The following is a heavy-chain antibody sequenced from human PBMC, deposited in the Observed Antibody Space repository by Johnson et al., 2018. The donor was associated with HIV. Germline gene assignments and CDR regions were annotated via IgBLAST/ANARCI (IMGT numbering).Heavy chain of an antibody. Sequence: EVQLVESGGGLIQPGGSLRLSCAASGFTFNSYAMSWVRQGPGKGLEWVAAISGSGGSTYYSNSVKGRFTISRDNSKNTLYLQMNSRRPEDTAVYYCTKVWWFYYGQYHDAFDIWGQGTMVTGSS. V-gene: IGHV3-23*04. J-gene: IGHJ3*02. CDR3: TKVWWFYYGQYHDAFDI. CDR2: ISGSGGST. D-gene: IGHD3-10*01. CDR1: GFTFNSYA.